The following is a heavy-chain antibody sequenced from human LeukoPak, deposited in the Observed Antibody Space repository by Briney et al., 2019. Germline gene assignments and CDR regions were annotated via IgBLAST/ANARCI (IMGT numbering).Heavy chain of an antibody. CDR3: AKDHRDRGGYNLFDY. CDR2: ISGSGGST. J-gene: IGHJ4*02. CDR1: GFTFSSYA. V-gene: IGHV3-23*01. D-gene: IGHD5-24*01. Sequence: PGGSLRLSCAASGFTFSSYAMSWVRQAPGKGLEWVSAISGSGGSTYYADSVKGRFTISRDNSKNTLYPQMNSLRAEDTAVYYCAKDHRDRGGYNLFDYWGQGTLVTVSS.